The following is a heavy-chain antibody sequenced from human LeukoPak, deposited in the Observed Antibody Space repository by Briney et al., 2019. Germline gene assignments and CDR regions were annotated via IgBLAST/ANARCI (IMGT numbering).Heavy chain of an antibody. Sequence: GGSLRLSCAASGFTFSSYAVTWVRQAPGKGLEWVSCISASGDTTFYADSVKGRFTISRDNSNNTIFLQMNSLRVEDTAVYFCSKHSAALRISSDSWSQGSLVTVHS. J-gene: IGHJ4*02. CDR3: SKHSAALRISSDS. CDR1: GFTFSSYA. D-gene: IGHD2-15*01. V-gene: IGHV3-23*01. CDR2: ISASGDTT.